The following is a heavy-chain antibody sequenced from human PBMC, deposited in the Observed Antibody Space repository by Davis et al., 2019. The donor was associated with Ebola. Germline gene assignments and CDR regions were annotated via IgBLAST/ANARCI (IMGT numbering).Heavy chain of an antibody. CDR1: GYTFTSYG. V-gene: IGHV1-18*01. J-gene: IGHJ4*02. Sequence: VSVKVSCKASGYTFTSYGISWVRQAPGQGLEWMGWISAYNGNTNYAQKLQGRVTMTTDTSTSTAYMELRSLRSDDTAVYYCARVNDYYDSSGYLDYWGQGTLVTVSS. D-gene: IGHD3-22*01. CDR3: ARVNDYYDSSGYLDY. CDR2: ISAYNGNT.